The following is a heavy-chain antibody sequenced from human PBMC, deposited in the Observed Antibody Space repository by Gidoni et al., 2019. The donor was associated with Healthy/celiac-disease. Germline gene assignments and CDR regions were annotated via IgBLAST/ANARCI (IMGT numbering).Heavy chain of an antibody. Sequence: EVQLVESGGGLVQPGRSLRLSCTASGFTFGDYAMRWVRQAPGKGLEWVGFIRSKAYGGTTEYAASVKGRFTISRDDSKSIAYLQMNSLKTEDTAVYYCTSDTYYYDSSGSPSSDYWGQGTLVTVSS. D-gene: IGHD3-22*01. CDR1: GFTFGDYA. CDR3: TSDTYYYDSSGSPSSDY. CDR2: IRSKAYGGTT. V-gene: IGHV3-49*04. J-gene: IGHJ4*02.